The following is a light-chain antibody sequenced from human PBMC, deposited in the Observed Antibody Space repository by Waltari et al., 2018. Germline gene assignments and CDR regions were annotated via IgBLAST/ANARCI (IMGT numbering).Light chain of an antibody. Sequence: IVLTQSPATLSLSPGERATLSCRASQSVSSYLAWYQQKPGQAPRLRIYDASNRATAIPARFSCSGSGTDFTLTISSLEPEDFAVYYCQQRSNWPPYTFGQGTKLEIK. CDR3: QQRSNWPPYT. J-gene: IGKJ2*01. CDR1: QSVSSY. CDR2: DAS. V-gene: IGKV3-11*01.